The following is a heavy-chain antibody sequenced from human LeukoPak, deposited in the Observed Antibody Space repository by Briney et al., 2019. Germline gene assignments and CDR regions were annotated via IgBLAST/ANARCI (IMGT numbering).Heavy chain of an antibody. CDR3: ARDVVRGPDDGYFQH. J-gene: IGHJ1*01. D-gene: IGHD3-10*02. CDR2: ISYDGSDK. CDR1: GFIFSSYA. Sequence: GGSLRLSCAASGFIFSSYAMHWVRQAPGKGLEWVAVISYDGSDKKYADSVKGRFTISRDNSKNTLYVQTNSLRAEDTALYYCARDVVRGPDDGYFQHWGQGTLVTVSS. V-gene: IGHV3-30-3*01.